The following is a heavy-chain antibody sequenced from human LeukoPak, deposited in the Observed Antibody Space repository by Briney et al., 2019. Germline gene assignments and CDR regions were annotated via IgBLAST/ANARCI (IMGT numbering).Heavy chain of an antibody. V-gene: IGHV4-4*09. Sequence: RPSETLSLTCTVSAGSISSYYWTWIRQPPGKGLEWIGYIFPSGSAYYNPSLKTRVTMSLDTSKNQFSLKLTSVTAADTAVYFCARRHHYSYFMDVWGKGTTVTVSS. CDR1: AGSISSYY. CDR3: ARRHHYSYFMDV. CDR2: IFPSGSA. J-gene: IGHJ6*03.